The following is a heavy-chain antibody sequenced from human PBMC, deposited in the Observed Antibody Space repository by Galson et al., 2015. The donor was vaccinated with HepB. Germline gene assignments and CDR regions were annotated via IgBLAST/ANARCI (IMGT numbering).Heavy chain of an antibody. D-gene: IGHD6-13*01. J-gene: IGHJ4*02. CDR1: GFTFSSYW. CDR3: ATSRTFDY. CDR2: IHSDGSST. Sequence: SLRLSCAASGFTFSSYWMHWVRQAPGKGLVWVSRIHSDGSSTSYADPVKGRFTISRDNAKNTLYLQMNSLRAEDTAVYYCATSRTFDYWGQGTLVTVSS. V-gene: IGHV3-74*01.